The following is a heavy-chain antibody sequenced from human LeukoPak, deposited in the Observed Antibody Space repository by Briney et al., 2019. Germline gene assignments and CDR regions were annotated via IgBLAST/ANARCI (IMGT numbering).Heavy chain of an antibody. J-gene: IGHJ4*02. CDR1: GFTFSDHS. D-gene: IGHD4-17*01. V-gene: IGHV3-21*04. CDR2: ISSSSSYI. CDR3: AKDRRANGHYFDY. Sequence: GGSLRLSCAASGFTFSDHSMNWVRQAPGKGLEWVSSISSSSSYIYYADSMKGRFTISRDNSKNTLYLQMNSLRAEDTAVYYCAKDRRANGHYFDYWGQGTLVTVSS.